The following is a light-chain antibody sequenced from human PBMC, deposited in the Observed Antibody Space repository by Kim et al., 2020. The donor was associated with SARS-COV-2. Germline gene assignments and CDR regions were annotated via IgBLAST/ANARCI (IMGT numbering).Light chain of an antibody. Sequence: EIVLTQSPGTLSLSPGESATLSFRASQRITSSYFAWYQQRLGQAPRLLIFGVTARAIGTPDRFSGRGSGTDFTLTISRLEPEDFAVYYCQQYGRSPSFGQGTKVDIK. CDR1: QRITSSY. CDR3: QQYGRSPS. CDR2: GVT. J-gene: IGKJ1*01. V-gene: IGKV3-20*01.